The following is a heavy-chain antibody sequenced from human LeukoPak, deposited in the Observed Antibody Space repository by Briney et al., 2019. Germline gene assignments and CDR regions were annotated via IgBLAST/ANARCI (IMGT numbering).Heavy chain of an antibody. CDR1: GGTFSSYT. J-gene: IGHJ3*02. D-gene: IGHD6-6*01. CDR3: VRRSPDTFDI. Sequence: ASVKVSCKASGGTFSSYTMNWARQAPGQGLEWMGGIIPIFGTTNYAQKFQGRVTITADDSTNTAYMELSSLRSEDTAVYYCVRRSPDTFDIWGQGAVVTVSS. V-gene: IGHV1-69*13. CDR2: IIPIFGTT.